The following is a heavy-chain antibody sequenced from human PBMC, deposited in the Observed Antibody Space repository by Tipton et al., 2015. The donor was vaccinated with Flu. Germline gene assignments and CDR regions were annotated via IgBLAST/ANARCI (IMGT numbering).Heavy chain of an antibody. J-gene: IGHJ5*02. D-gene: IGHD6-19*01. CDR3: ARSVAVAAPGWFDP. Sequence: TLSLTCTVSGGSISSYYWSWIRQSPGKGLEWIGYIYYSGSTNYNPSLKSRVTISVDTSKNQFSLKLSSVTAADTAVHYCARSVAVAAPGWFDPWGQGTLVTVSS. V-gene: IGHV4-59*01. CDR2: IYYSGST. CDR1: GGSISSYY.